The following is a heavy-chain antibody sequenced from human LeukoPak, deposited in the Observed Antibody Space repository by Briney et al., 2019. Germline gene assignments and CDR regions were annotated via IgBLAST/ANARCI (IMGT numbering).Heavy chain of an antibody. CDR3: ARPLRDY. CDR2: INHSGST. Sequence: SETLSLTCAVYGGSFSGYYWSWIRQPPGKGLEWIGEINHSGSTNYNPSLRSRVTISVDTSKNQFSLKLSSVTAADTAVYYCARPLRDYWGQGTLVTVSS. J-gene: IGHJ4*02. V-gene: IGHV4-34*01. CDR1: GGSFSGYY.